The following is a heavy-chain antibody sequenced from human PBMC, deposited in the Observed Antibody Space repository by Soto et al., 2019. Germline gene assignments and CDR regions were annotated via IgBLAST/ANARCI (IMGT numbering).Heavy chain of an antibody. CDR1: GVSISSGGYY. Sequence: SETLSLTCTVSGVSISSGGYYWSWIRQQPGKGLEGIGYIYYSGSTYYNPSLKSRVNISVDTSKNQFSLKLSSVTAADTAVYYCARGTQNYDFWSVYYTAYYFDYWGQGTLVPVSS. CDR3: ARGTQNYDFWSVYYTAYYFDY. V-gene: IGHV4-31*03. CDR2: IYYSGST. J-gene: IGHJ4*02. D-gene: IGHD3-3*01.